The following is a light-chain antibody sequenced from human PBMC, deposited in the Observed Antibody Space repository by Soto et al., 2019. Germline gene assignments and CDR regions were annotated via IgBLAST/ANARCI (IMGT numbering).Light chain of an antibody. CDR1: QSISHW. CDR3: QQYNSYST. CDR2: KAS. Sequence: DIQMTQSPSTLSASVGDRVTITCRASQSISHWLAWYQQKPGKAPKLLIYKASNLESGVPSRFSGSGSGTEFTLTISSLQPDDFATYYCQQYNSYSTFGPGTKVDIK. V-gene: IGKV1-5*03. J-gene: IGKJ3*01.